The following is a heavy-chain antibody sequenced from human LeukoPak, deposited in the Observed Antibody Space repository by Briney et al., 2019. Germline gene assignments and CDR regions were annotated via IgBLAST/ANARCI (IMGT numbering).Heavy chain of an antibody. J-gene: IGHJ4*02. Sequence: PGGSLRLSCAASGFTFSSYSMTWVRQAPGKGLEWVSSISSSSSYIYYADSVKGRFTISRDNSKNTVYLQMNSLRAEDTAVYYCARDLSLIALTDWGQGTLVTVSS. CDR2: ISSSSSYI. CDR3: ARDLSLIALTD. D-gene: IGHD3-22*01. V-gene: IGHV3-21*04. CDR1: GFTFSSYS.